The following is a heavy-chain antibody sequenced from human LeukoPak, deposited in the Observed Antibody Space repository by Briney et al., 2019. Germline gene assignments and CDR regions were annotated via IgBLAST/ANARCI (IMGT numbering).Heavy chain of an antibody. V-gene: IGHV3-9*01. Sequence: PGRSLRLSCAASGFTFDDYAMHWVRQAPGKGLEWVSGISRNSGSIGYADSVKGRFTISRDNAKNSLYLQMNSLRAEDTALYYCAKEMRSSTSPIDYWGQGTLDTVSS. CDR1: GFTFDDYA. D-gene: IGHD2-2*01. CDR3: AKEMRSSTSPIDY. CDR2: ISRNSGSI. J-gene: IGHJ4*02.